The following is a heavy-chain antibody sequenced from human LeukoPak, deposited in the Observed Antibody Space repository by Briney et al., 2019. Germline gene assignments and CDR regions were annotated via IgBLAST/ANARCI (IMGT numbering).Heavy chain of an antibody. Sequence: SETLSLTCTVSGGSISGYYWSSIRQSPGKGLEWIAYIYNSGSTNYNPSLQSRVTISVDTSKDQFSLDLSSVTAADTAVYYCARYGSGTYPRFDYWGQGTLVTVSS. CDR3: ARYGSGTYPRFDY. CDR1: GGSISGYY. D-gene: IGHD3-10*01. V-gene: IGHV4-59*08. J-gene: IGHJ4*02. CDR2: IYNSGST.